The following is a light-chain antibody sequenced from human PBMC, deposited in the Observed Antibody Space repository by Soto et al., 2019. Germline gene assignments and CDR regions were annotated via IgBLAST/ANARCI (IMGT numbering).Light chain of an antibody. Sequence: EIVMTQSPATLSVSPGERATLSCRASQSVSSNLAWYQQKPGQAPRLLIYGASTRATGIPARFSGSGAGTDFTLTITSLQSEDFGVYFCQQYNNWPPNFGQGTRLEIK. CDR3: QQYNNWPPN. J-gene: IGKJ5*01. CDR2: GAS. V-gene: IGKV3-15*01. CDR1: QSVSSN.